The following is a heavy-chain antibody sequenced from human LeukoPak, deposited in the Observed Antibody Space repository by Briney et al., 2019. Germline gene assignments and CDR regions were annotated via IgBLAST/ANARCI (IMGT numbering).Heavy chain of an antibody. D-gene: IGHD3-22*01. Sequence: ASVKVSCKASGYTFTGYYMHWVRQAPGQGLEWMGWINPNSGGTNYAQKFQGRVTMTRDTSISTAYMELSRLRSDDTAVYYCASEDYYDSSGYSFDYWGQGTLVTVSS. J-gene: IGHJ4*02. CDR2: INPNSGGT. V-gene: IGHV1-2*02. CDR1: GYTFTGYY. CDR3: ASEDYYDSSGYSFDY.